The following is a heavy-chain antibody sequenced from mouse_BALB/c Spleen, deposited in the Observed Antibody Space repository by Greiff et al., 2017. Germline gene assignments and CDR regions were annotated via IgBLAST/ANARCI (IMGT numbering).Heavy chain of an antibody. CDR3: ARDGYYAY. D-gene: IGHD2-3*01. V-gene: IGHV5-6-5*01. J-gene: IGHJ3*01. CDR2: ISSGGST. Sequence: EVKLMESGGGLVKPGGSLKLSCAASGFTFSSYAMSWVRQTPEKRLEWVASISSGGSTYYPDSVKGRFTISRDNARNILYLQMSSLRSEDTAMYYCARDGYYAYWGQGTLVTVSA. CDR1: GFTFSSYA.